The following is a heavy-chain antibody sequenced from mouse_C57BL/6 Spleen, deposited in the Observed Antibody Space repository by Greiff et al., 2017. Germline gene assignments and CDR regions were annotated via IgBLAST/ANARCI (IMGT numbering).Heavy chain of an antibody. Sequence: QVQLQQPGAELVKPGASVKLSCKASGYTFTSYWMQWVKQRPGQGLEWIGEIDPSDSYTNYNQKFKGKATLTVDTSSSTAYMQLSSLTSEDSAVYYGARRGLLRSFDYWGQGTTLTVSS. CDR1: GYTFTSYW. J-gene: IGHJ2*01. D-gene: IGHD1-1*01. V-gene: IGHV1-50*01. CDR3: ARRGLLRSFDY. CDR2: IDPSDSYT.